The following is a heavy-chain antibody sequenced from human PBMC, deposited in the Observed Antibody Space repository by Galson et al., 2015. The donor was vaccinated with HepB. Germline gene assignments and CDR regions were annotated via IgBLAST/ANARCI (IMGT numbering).Heavy chain of an antibody. CDR3: ARADFWSGDFDH. V-gene: IGHV3-7*03. CDR1: GFTFSSFW. J-gene: IGHJ4*02. D-gene: IGHD3-3*01. Sequence: SLRLSCAASGFTFSSFWMSWVRQAPGKGLEWVANIKPDGSEKYFVDSVKGRFTISRDNAKNSLYLQMNSLRAEDTAVYHCARADFWSGDFDHWGQGTLVTVSS. CDR2: IKPDGSEK.